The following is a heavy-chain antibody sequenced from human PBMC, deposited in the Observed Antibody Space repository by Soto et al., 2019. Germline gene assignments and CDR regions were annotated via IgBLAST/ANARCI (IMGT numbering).Heavy chain of an antibody. D-gene: IGHD6-13*01. CDR3: AIMYSSSWYGYFQH. CDR1: GGSISSSSYY. Sequence: QLQLQESGPGLVKPSETLSLTCTVSGGSISSSSYYWGWIRQPPGKGLEWIGSIYYSGSTYYNPSLKSRVTISVATSKNQFSLKLSSVTAADTAVYYCAIMYSSSWYGYFQHWGQGTLVTVSS. J-gene: IGHJ1*01. CDR2: IYYSGST. V-gene: IGHV4-39*01.